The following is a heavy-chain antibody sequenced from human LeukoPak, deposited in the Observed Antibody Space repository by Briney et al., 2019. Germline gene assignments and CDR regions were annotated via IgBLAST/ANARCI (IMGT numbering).Heavy chain of an antibody. CDR1: GYTFTSYG. J-gene: IGHJ4*02. V-gene: IGHV1-18*01. Sequence: ASVKVSCKTSGYTFTSYGITWVRQAPGQGLEWMGWVSAYADNTNYVQKIQGRVTMTTDTSTSTAYMELRSLRADDTAVYYCARDCIGCHGFDYWGQGTLVTVSS. CDR3: ARDCIGCHGFDY. CDR2: VSAYADNT. D-gene: IGHD2-15*01.